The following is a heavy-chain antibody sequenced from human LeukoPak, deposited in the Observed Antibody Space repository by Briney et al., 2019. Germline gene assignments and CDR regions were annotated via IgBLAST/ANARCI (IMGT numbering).Heavy chain of an antibody. V-gene: IGHV4-59*01. D-gene: IGHD4-11*01. CDR1: GGSITNYY. Sequence: SETLSLTCTVSGGSITNYYWSWIRQPPGKGLEWIGYIHYSGNTNYNPSLKSRVTISVDTSKNQFSLKLTSVTAADTAVYYCARAGGYSNYYYYYYYMDVWGKGTTVTVSS. CDR2: IHYSGNT. CDR3: ARAGGYSNYYYYYYYMDV. J-gene: IGHJ6*03.